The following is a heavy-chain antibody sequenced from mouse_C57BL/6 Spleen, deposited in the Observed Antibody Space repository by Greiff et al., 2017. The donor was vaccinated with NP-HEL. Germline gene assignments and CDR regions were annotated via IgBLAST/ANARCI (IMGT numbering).Heavy chain of an antibody. CDR1: GFTFSDYY. CDR3: ARDAAHYAMDY. V-gene: IGHV5-16*01. J-gene: IGHJ4*01. CDR2: INYDGSST. Sequence: EVKLVESEGGLVQPGSSMKLSCTASGFTFSDYYMAWVRQVPEKGLEWVANINYDGSSTYYLDSLKSRFIISRDNAKNILYLQMSSLKSEDTAAYYCARDAAHYAMDYWGQGTSVTVSS.